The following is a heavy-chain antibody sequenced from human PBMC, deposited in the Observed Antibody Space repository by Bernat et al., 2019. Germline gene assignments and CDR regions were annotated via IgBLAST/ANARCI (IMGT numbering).Heavy chain of an antibody. D-gene: IGHD6-13*01. CDR3: AGGGIWYEYYYYYRDV. CDR1: GGSFSGYY. J-gene: IGHJ6*03. Sequence: QVQLQQWGAGLLKPSETLSLTCAVYGGSFSGYYWSWIRQPPGKGLEWIGEINHSGSTNYNPSLKSPVTISVDTSKSEFYLRQSSVTAGNTAMYYCAGGGIWYEYYYYYRDVWGKGTTVTVSS. CDR2: INHSGST. V-gene: IGHV4-34*01.